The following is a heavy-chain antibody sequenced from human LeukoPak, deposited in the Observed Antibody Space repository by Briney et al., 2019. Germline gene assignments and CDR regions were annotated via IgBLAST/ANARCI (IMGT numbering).Heavy chain of an antibody. D-gene: IGHD3-22*01. V-gene: IGHV3-7*01. CDR1: GFTFSSYW. J-gene: IGHJ4*02. Sequence: GGSLRLSCAASGFTFSSYWMSWVRQAPGKGLEWVANIKQDGSEKYYVDSVKGRFTISRDNAKNSLYLQMNSLRAEDTAVYYCAREGRDSSGYYRAYYFDYWGQGTLVTVSS. CDR2: IKQDGSEK. CDR3: AREGRDSSGYYRAYYFDY.